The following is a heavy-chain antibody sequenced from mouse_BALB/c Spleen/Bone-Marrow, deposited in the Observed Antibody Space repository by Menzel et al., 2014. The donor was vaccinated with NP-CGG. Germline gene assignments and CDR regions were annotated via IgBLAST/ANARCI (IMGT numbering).Heavy chain of an antibody. J-gene: IGHJ4*01. CDR3: ARRRGGAMDY. Sequence: QVQLQQSGAELVMPGASVKMSCKASGYTFTDYWMHWVKQRPGQGLEWIGAIDTSDSYTSYNQKFKGKATLTVDESSSSPYMQLSSLASEDSAVYYCARRRGGAMDYWGQGTSVTVSS. CDR1: GYTFTDYW. CDR2: IDTSDSYT. V-gene: IGHV1-69*01.